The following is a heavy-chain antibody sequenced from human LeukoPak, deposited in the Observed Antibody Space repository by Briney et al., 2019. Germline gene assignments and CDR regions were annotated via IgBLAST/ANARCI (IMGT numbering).Heavy chain of an antibody. CDR2: INNSGST. Sequence: SETLSLTCAVYGGSFSGYYWSWIRQPPGKGLEWIGEINNSGSTNYNPSRKSRVTISVDTSKNQFSLKLSSVTAADTAVYYCARARSGWLFDYWGQGTLVTVSS. CDR3: ARARSGWLFDY. D-gene: IGHD6-19*01. CDR1: GGSFSGYY. J-gene: IGHJ4*02. V-gene: IGHV4-34*01.